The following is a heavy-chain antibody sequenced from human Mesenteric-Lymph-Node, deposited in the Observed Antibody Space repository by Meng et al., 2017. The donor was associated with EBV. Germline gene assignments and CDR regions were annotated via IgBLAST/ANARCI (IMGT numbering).Heavy chain of an antibody. CDR3: SIWDTGALQNY. J-gene: IGHJ4*02. CDR1: GASFSGHY. D-gene: IGHD5-18*01. Sequence: GNLEEGGAGLLNPSATLTIMCAAYGASFSGHYGGWMRQPPGKGLEWIGEIDPTGNTKYIPSLKSRVTISLDTSRNQLSLKLTSVTAADTAVYYCSIWDTGALQNYWGPGTLVTVSS. CDR2: IDPTGNT. V-gene: IGHV4-34*01.